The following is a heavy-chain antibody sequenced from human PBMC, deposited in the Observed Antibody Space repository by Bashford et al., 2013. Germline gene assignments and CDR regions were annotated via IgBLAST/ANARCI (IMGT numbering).Heavy chain of an antibody. D-gene: IGHD3-22*01. CDR2: MSGGGRTI. Sequence: RQAPGKGLEWVSYMSGGGRTIYYADSVKGRFTISRDNAKNSLFLQMNSLRDEDTAVYYCAIKGWDYYDSSGYGIDYWGQGTLVTVSS. CDR3: AIKGWDYYDSSGYGIDY. V-gene: IGHV3-11*01. J-gene: IGHJ4*02.